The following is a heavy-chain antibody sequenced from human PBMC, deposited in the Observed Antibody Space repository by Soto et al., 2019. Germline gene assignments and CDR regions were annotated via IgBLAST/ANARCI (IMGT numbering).Heavy chain of an antibody. J-gene: IGHJ5*02. V-gene: IGHV3-73*01. CDR1: GFAFSGSA. D-gene: IGHD3-16*01. CDR3: TRDLFSYDYSGILWFDP. CDR2: TRSKGHNYAT. Sequence: GGSLRLSCAASGFAFSGSAMYWVRQASGKGPEWVGRTRSKGHNYATEYAASVKGRFTISRDDSKNTAYLQMNSLQTEDTAVYYCTRDLFSYDYSGILWFDPWGQGTLVTVSS.